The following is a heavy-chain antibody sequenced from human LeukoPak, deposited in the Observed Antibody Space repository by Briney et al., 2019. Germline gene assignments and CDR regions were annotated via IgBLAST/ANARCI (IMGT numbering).Heavy chain of an antibody. D-gene: IGHD2-21*02. CDR2: IKSKTDGGTT. J-gene: IGHJ4*02. V-gene: IGHV3-15*01. CDR3: TVDANTDCQSY. Sequence: PGGSLRLSCAGSGYTFSHAWMSWVRQAPGQGLEWVGRIKSKTDGGTTDYAAPVKGRFTISRDDSENTLYLQMNSLKTEDTGVYYCTVDANTDCQSYWGRGTLVTVSS. CDR1: GYTFSHAW.